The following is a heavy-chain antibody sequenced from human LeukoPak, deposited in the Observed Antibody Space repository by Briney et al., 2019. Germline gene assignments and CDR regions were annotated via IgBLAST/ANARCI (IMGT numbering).Heavy chain of an antibody. CDR1: GLTFSSNY. Sequence: GGSLRLSCAASGLTFSSNYMSWGRQAPGKGLEWVSAISGSGGSTYYADSVKGRFTISRDNSKNTLYLQMNSLRAEDTAVYYCAKDRGLRYCSSTSCPYFDYWGQGTLVTVSS. D-gene: IGHD2-2*01. J-gene: IGHJ4*02. CDR2: ISGSGGST. CDR3: AKDRGLRYCSSTSCPYFDY. V-gene: IGHV3-23*01.